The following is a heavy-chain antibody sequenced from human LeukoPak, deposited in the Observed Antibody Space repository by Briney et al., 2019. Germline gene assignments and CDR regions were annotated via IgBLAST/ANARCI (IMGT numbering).Heavy chain of an antibody. Sequence: GGSLRLSCTASGFTFGDYAMSWVRQAPGKGLEWVGFIRSKAYGGTTEYAASVKGRFTISRDDSKSIAYLQMNSLKTEDTAVYYCTREDRLLWFGSWGQGTLVTVSS. CDR3: TREDRLLWFGS. D-gene: IGHD2/OR15-2a*01. J-gene: IGHJ5*01. CDR1: GFTFGDYA. CDR2: IRSKAYGGTT. V-gene: IGHV3-49*04.